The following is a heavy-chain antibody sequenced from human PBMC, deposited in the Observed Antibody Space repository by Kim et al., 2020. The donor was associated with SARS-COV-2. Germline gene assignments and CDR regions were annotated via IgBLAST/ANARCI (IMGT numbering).Heavy chain of an antibody. J-gene: IGHJ6*02. Sequence: GGSLRLSCAASGFNFNNFSMHWVRQAPGKGLEWVALITNEGSKKYYADSLKGRFTISRDSSKNTLYLQMNSLRPEDTAVYYCAKDKSLVRMTVGGESGGMDVWGQRTTVTVSS. CDR1: GFNFNNFS. D-gene: IGHD3-16*01. V-gene: IGHV3-30*18. CDR2: ITNEGSKK. CDR3: AKDKSLVRMTVGGESGGMDV.